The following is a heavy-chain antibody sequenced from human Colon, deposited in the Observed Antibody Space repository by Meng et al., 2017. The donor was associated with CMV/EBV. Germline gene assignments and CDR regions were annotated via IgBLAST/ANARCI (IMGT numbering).Heavy chain of an antibody. Sequence: GGSLRLSCAASGFTFSNYGMHWVRQAPAKGLEWVAFIPYDGSIKYYADSVKGRFTISRDNSKNTLYLEMNRLRAEAAAVYYCAQEGHAYDSSGSTFDMWGQGTAVTVSS. CDR3: AQEGHAYDSSGSTFDM. V-gene: IGHV3-30*02. J-gene: IGHJ3*02. D-gene: IGHD3-22*01. CDR2: IPYDGSIK. CDR1: GFTFSNYG.